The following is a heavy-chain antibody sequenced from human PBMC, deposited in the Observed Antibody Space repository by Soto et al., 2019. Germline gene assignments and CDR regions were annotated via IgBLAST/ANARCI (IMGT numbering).Heavy chain of an antibody. CDR3: AKTTVTTGDYGMDV. D-gene: IGHD4-17*01. J-gene: IGHJ6*02. CDR1: GGSISSYY. Sequence: SETLSLTCTVSGGSISSYYWSWIRQPPGRGLEWIGYIYYSGSTNYNPSLKSRVTISVDTSKYQFSLNLSSVTAADTAVYYCAKTTVTTGDYGMDVWGQGTTVTVSS. V-gene: IGHV4-59*01. CDR2: IYYSGST.